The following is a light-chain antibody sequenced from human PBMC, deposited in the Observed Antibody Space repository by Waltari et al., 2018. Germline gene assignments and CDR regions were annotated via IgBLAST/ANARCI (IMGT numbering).Light chain of an antibody. V-gene: IGLV2-8*01. Sequence: QSALPQPPSASGSPGQSVTIPCTGTSRAVGGSTHVSWYQHPPGKAPKLIIYEVSKRPSGVPDRVSGSKSGNTASLTVSGLQAEDEADYYCSSYAGSNSFVFGGGTKLTVL. CDR3: SSYAGSNSFV. CDR2: EVS. J-gene: IGLJ2*01. CDR1: SRAVGGSTH.